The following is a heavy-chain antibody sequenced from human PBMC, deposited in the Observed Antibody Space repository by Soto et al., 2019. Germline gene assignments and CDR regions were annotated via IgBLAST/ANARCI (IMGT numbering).Heavy chain of an antibody. CDR2: ISSSSTYI. CDR3: ARDKPLVGELRPFDY. J-gene: IGHJ4*02. D-gene: IGHD1-26*01. Sequence: PGGSLRLSCEASGFTFSTYSMNWVRQAPGKGLGWVSSISSSSTYINYADSVKGRFTISRDSARDSLYLQMNSLRVEDTAVYYCARDKPLVGELRPFDYWGQGTLVTVSS. CDR1: GFTFSTYS. V-gene: IGHV3-21*01.